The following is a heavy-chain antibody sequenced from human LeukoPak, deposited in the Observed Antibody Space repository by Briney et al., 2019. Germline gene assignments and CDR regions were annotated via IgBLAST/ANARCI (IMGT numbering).Heavy chain of an antibody. CDR3: ARGLSYGDYDTGRGYYYMDV. V-gene: IGHV4-34*01. Sequence: PSETLSLTCAVYGGSFSGYYWSWIRQPPGKGLEWIGEINHSGSTNYNPSLKSRVTISVDTSKNQFSLKLSSVTAADTAVYYCARGLSYGDYDTGRGYYYMDVWGKGTTVTVSS. J-gene: IGHJ6*03. CDR1: GGSFSGYY. D-gene: IGHD4-17*01. CDR2: INHSGST.